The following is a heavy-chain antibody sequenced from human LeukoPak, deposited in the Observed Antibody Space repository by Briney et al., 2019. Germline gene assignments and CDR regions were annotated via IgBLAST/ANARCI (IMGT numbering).Heavy chain of an antibody. D-gene: IGHD3-10*01. CDR3: ARQRQNFYGSGASDF. CDR1: GYTFTNYW. Sequence: GESLKISCKGSGYTFTNYWIGWVRQMPGKGLEWMGVIYPGDSDTRYSPSFQGQVTISVDKSTTTAYLQWSSLKTSDSAMYYCARQRQNFYGSGASDFWGQGTLVTVSS. J-gene: IGHJ4*02. CDR2: IYPGDSDT. V-gene: IGHV5-51*01.